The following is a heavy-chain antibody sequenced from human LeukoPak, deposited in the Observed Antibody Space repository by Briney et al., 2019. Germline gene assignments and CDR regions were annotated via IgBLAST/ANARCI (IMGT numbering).Heavy chain of an antibody. Sequence: GGSLRLSCAASGFTFSSYSMNWVRQAPGKGLEWISYISSSSSTVDYADAVKGRFTISRDSAKNSLYLQMNSLRADDTAVYFCARGIAPAGYYYYGLDVWGQGTTVTVSS. D-gene: IGHD6-13*01. J-gene: IGHJ6*02. CDR2: ISSSSSTV. CDR1: GFTFSSYS. V-gene: IGHV3-48*01. CDR3: ARGIAPAGYYYYGLDV.